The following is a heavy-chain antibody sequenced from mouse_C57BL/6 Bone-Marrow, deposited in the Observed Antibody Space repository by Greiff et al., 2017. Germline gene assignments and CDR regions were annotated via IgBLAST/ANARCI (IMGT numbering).Heavy chain of an antibody. CDR2: ISSGGSYT. CDR1: GFTFSSYG. D-gene: IGHD1-1*01. J-gene: IGHJ3*01. V-gene: IGHV5-6*01. Sequence: EVQLQESGGDLVKPGGSLKLSCAASGFTFSSYGMSWVRQTPDKRLEWVATISSGGSYTYYPDSVKGRFTISRDNAKNTLYLQMRSLKSEDTAMYYCARPYGSSLAWFAYWGQGTLVTVSA. CDR3: ARPYGSSLAWFAY.